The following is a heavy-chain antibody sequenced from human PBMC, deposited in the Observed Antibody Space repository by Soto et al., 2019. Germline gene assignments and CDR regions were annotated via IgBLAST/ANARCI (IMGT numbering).Heavy chain of an antibody. CDR1: GGYISSGGCS. Sequence: PSVTMSVTCAVAGGYISSGGCSWSWIRQPPGKGLEWIGYIYHSGSTYYNPSLKSRVTISVDRSKNQFSLKLSSVTAADTAVYYCARVPDRWGQGTLVTVSS. V-gene: IGHV4-30-2*01. D-gene: IGHD2-2*01. J-gene: IGHJ5*02. CDR3: ARVPDR. CDR2: IYHSGST.